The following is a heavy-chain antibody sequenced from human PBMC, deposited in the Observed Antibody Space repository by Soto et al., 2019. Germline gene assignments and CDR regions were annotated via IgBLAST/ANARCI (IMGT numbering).Heavy chain of an antibody. D-gene: IGHD3-22*01. CDR1: GFTVSSNY. J-gene: IGHJ4*02. CDR3: ASGLSSGRHYYAC. CDR2: IYSGGRT. Sequence: PGGSLRLSCAASGFTVSSNYMSWVRQAPGKGLEWVSVIYSGGRTYYADSVKGRFTISRDNSKNSLYLQMNSLRAEDTAVYYCASGLSSGRHYYACCGQGPLGSVSS. V-gene: IGHV3-66*01.